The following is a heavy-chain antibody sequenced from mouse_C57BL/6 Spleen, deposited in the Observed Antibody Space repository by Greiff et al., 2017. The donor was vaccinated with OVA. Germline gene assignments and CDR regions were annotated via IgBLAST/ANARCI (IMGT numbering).Heavy chain of an antibody. CDR1: GYTFTSYW. D-gene: IGHD1-1*01. CDR3: ARAYYGSSYPCAMDY. CDR2: IDPSDSYT. Sequence: QVQLQQPGAELVKPGASVKLSCKASGYTFTSYWMQWVKQRPGQGLEWIGEIDPSDSYTNYNQKFKGKATLTVDTSSSTAYMQLSSLTSEDSAVYYCARAYYGSSYPCAMDYWGQGTSVTVSS. V-gene: IGHV1-50*01. J-gene: IGHJ4*01.